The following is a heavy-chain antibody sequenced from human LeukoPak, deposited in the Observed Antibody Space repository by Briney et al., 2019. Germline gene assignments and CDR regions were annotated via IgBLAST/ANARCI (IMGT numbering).Heavy chain of an antibody. CDR1: GGTFISYT. CDR3: ARAGQVGYYGSGSLDY. D-gene: IGHD3-10*01. J-gene: IGHJ4*02. V-gene: IGHV1-69*01. CDR2: IIPIFGTA. Sequence: SVKISCKTSGGTFISYTVSWGRQAPGQRLVWMGGIIPIFGTANYAQKFQGRVKINREESTSTAYMELSSLRSEDTAVYYCARAGQVGYYGSGSLDYWGQGTLVNVSS.